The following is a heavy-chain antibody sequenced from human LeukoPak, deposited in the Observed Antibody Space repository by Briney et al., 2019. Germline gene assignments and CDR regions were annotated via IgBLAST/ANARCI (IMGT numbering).Heavy chain of an antibody. J-gene: IGHJ4*02. V-gene: IGHV1-69*10. CDR2: IIPILGTA. D-gene: IGHD1-20*01. Sequence: SVKVSCKASGGTFSSYAISWVRQAPGQGLEWMGGIIPILGTANYAQKFQGRVTMTEDTSTDTAYMELSSLRSEDTAVYYCATDLKWITGTKGRVLDYWGQGTLVTVSS. CDR1: GGTFSSYA. CDR3: ATDLKWITGTKGRVLDY.